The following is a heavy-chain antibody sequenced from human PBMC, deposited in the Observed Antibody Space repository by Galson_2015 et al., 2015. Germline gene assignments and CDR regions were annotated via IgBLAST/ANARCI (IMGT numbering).Heavy chain of an antibody. CDR2: MSSSGHTI. J-gene: IGHJ6*01. D-gene: IGHD5-18*01. Sequence: SLRLSCAASGFAFSDYYMTWIRQAPGKGLEWLAYMSSSGHTIYYADSVKGRFTISRDNAKSSLYLQMNSLRAEDTAVYYCARDGPDVDTGVGGGDGDYYGLDV. V-gene: IGHV3-11*01. CDR1: GFAFSDYY. CDR3: ARDGPDVDTGVGGGDGDYYGLDV.